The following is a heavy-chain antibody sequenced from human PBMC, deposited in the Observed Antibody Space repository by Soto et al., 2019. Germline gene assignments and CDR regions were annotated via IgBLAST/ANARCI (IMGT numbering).Heavy chain of an antibody. J-gene: IGHJ4*02. CDR1: GFTFSDYY. CDR3: ARGLGGRWLQFYYFDY. V-gene: IGHV3-11*01. Sequence: GGSLRLSCAASGFTFSDYYMSWIRQAPGKGLEWVSYISSSGSTIYHADSVEGRFTISRDNAKNSLYLQMNSLRAEDTAVYYCARGLGGRWLQFYYFDYWGQGTLVTVSS. D-gene: IGHD5-12*01. CDR2: ISSSGSTI.